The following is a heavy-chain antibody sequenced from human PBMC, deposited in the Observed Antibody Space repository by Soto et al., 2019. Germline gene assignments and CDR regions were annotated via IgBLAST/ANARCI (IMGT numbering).Heavy chain of an antibody. CDR3: ARETYSSGWYYWFDP. J-gene: IGHJ5*02. CDR2: IYYSGST. V-gene: IGHV4-59*01. Sequence: QVQLQESGPGLVKPSETLSLTCTVSGGSISTYYWSWIRQPPGKGLEWIGYIYYSGSTNYNPSLKSRVTISLDTSKNQFSLRLSSVTAADTAVYYCARETYSSGWYYWFDPWGQGTLVTVFS. D-gene: IGHD6-19*01. CDR1: GGSISTYY.